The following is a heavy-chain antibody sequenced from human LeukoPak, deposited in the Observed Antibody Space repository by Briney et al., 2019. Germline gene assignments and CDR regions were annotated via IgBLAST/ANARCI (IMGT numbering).Heavy chain of an antibody. J-gene: IGHJ4*02. Sequence: SETLSLTCAVYGGSFSGYYWSWIRQPPGKGLEWIWYIYYSGSTNYNPSLKGRVTISVDTSKNQFSLKLSSVTAADTAVYYCARWVGATLSGQTYYFDYWGQGTLVTVSS. CDR3: ARWVGATLSGQTYYFDY. CDR2: IYYSGST. CDR1: GGSFSGYY. D-gene: IGHD1-26*01. V-gene: IGHV4-59*01.